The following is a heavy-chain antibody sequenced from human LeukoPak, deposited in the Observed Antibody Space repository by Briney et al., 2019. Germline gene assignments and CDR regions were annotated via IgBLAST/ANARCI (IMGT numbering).Heavy chain of an antibody. J-gene: IGHJ4*02. CDR1: GGSISSYYW. V-gene: IGHV2-5*08. CDR2: IYWDDDK. D-gene: IGHD6-19*01. Sequence: TLSLTCTVSGGSISSYYWSWIRQPPGKALEWLALIYWDDDKRYSPSLKSRLTITKDTSKNQVVLTMTNMDPVDTATYYCAHRQRSSGWYPFDYWGQGTLVTVSS. CDR3: AHRQRSSGWYPFDY.